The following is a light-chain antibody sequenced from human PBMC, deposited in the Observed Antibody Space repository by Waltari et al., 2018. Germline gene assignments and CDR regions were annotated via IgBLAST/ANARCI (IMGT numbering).Light chain of an antibody. CDR1: QSISRC. V-gene: IGKV1-39*01. J-gene: IGKJ1*01. Sequence: DIQMTQSPSSLSSSVGDSVTITCRESQSISRCLNWYQQKPGKAPRLLIYGASTLQSGVPSRFSGSGSGTDFTLTISSLQPEDSATYYCQQSYTTPWTFGQGTKVEVK. CDR2: GAS. CDR3: QQSYTTPWT.